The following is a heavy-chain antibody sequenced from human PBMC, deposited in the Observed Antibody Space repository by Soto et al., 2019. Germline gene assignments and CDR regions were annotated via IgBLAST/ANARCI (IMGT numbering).Heavy chain of an antibody. J-gene: IGHJ6*01. CDR2: IYPGDSDT. CDR1: GYSFTSYW. D-gene: IGHD2-21*01. Sequence: EVQLVPSGAEVKKPGESLKISCKGSGYSFTSYWIGWVRQMPGKGLEWMGIIYPGDSDTRYSPAFQGQVTISADNSISTAYLQWSSLKASDNAMYYCARHYSADYYYYGMDGWGQGTTLTVSS. V-gene: IGHV5-51*01. CDR3: ARHYSADYYYYGMDG.